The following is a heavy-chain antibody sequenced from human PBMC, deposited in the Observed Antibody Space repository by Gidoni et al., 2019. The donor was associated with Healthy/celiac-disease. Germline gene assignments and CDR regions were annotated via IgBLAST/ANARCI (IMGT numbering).Heavy chain of an antibody. J-gene: IGHJ3*02. CDR2: ISSSSSTI. Sequence: EVQLVESGGGLVPPGGSLRLSFSASGFTFNSYSMNWVRQAPGKGLEWVSYISSSSSTIYYADSVKGRFTISRDNAKNSLYLQMNSLRAEDTAVYYCARDEAFVGDDAFDIWGQGTMVTVSS. CDR3: ARDEAFVGDDAFDI. V-gene: IGHV3-48*01. D-gene: IGHD3-16*01. CDR1: GFTFNSYS.